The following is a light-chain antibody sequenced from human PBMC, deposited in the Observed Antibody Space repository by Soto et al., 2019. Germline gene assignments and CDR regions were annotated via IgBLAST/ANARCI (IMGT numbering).Light chain of an antibody. CDR1: SSNIGAGYD. Sequence: QSVLTQPPSVSGAPGQRVTIPCTGSSSNIGAGYDVHWYQQLPGTAPKLLIYGNSNRPSGVPDRFSGSKSGTSASLAITGLQAEDEADYYCQSYDSSLNGARVFGGGTKLTV. CDR2: GNS. CDR3: QSYDSSLNGARV. V-gene: IGLV1-40*01. J-gene: IGLJ2*01.